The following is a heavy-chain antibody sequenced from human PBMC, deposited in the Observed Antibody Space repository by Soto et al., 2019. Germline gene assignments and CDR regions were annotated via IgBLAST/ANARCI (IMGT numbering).Heavy chain of an antibody. D-gene: IGHD5-18*01. V-gene: IGHV3-15*07. CDR3: TPHRVYSYGLDY. Sequence: EVQLVESGGGLVKPGGSLRLSCAASGFTFSNAWMNWVRQAPGKGLEWVGRIKSKTDGGTTDYAAPVKGRFTITRDDSKITQHLQMNSLKTEDTAVYYWTPHRVYSYGLDYWGQGTLDTVSS. CDR2: IKSKTDGGTT. CDR1: GFTFSNAW. J-gene: IGHJ4*02.